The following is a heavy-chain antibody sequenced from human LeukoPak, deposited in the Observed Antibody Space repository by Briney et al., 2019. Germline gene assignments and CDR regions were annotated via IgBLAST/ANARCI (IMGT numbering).Heavy chain of an antibody. J-gene: IGHJ4*02. Sequence: PGGSLRLSCAASGITFSDYYMSWIRQAPGKGLEWVPYISSSGSTIYYADSVKGRFTISRDNAKNSLYLQMNSLRAEDTAVYYCARDRDYYDSSGYQPPDYWGQATLVTVSS. D-gene: IGHD3-22*01. V-gene: IGHV3-11*01. CDR1: GITFSDYY. CDR2: ISSSGSTI. CDR3: ARDRDYYDSSGYQPPDY.